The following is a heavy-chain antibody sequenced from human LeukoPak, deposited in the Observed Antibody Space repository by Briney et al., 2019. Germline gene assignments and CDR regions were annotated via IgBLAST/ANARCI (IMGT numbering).Heavy chain of an antibody. V-gene: IGHV3-30-3*01. D-gene: IGHD3-16*01. CDR1: GFTFSEYA. CDR2: ISYDGSEK. J-gene: IGHJ6*02. Sequence: GGSLRLSCAASGFTFSEYAIHWVRQVPGKGLEWLSVISYDGSEKYFVDSVKGRFTISRDNSRNTMYLQMNSVRSEDTAVYFCARGGGLDVWGQGATVTVSS. CDR3: ARGGGLDV.